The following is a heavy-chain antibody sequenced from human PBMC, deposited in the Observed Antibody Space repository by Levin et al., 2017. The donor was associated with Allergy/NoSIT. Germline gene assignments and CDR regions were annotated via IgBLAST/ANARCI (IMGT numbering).Heavy chain of an antibody. CDR2: IYYSGST. CDR1: GGSISSYY. V-gene: IGHV4-59*01. D-gene: IGHD2-2*01. Sequence: SQTLSLTCTVSGGSISSYYWSWIRQPPGKGLEWIGYIYYSGSTNYNPSLKSRVTISVDTSKNQFSLKLSSVTAADTAVYYCARARVGAFDIWGQGTMVTVSS. J-gene: IGHJ3*02. CDR3: ARARVGAFDI.